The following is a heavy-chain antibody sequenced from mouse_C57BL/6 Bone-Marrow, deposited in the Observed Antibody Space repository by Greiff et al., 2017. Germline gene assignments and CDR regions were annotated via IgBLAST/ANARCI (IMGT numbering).Heavy chain of an antibody. J-gene: IGHJ2*01. CDR3: ARGGDDGYLYYFDY. Sequence: QVQLQQPGAELVRPGSSVKLSCKASGYTFTSYWMHWVKQRPIQGLEWIGNIDPSDSETHYNQKFKDKATLTVDKSSSTAYMQLSSLTSEDSAVYYCARGGDDGYLYYFDYWGQGTTLTVSS. CDR1: GYTFTSYW. D-gene: IGHD2-3*01. CDR2: IDPSDSET. V-gene: IGHV1-52*01.